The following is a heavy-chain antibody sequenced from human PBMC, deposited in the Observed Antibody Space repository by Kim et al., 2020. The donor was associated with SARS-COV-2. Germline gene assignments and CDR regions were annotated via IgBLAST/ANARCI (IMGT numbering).Heavy chain of an antibody. CDR2: IYYSGST. CDR3: ARVGLDRVDP. J-gene: IGHJ5*02. D-gene: IGHD2-2*03. Sequence: SETLSLTCTVSGGSISSSSYYWGWIRQPPGKGLEWIGSIYYSGSTYYNPSLKSRVTISVDTSKNQFSLKLSSVTAADTAVYYCARVGLDRVDPWGQGTLVTVSS. CDR1: GGSISSSSYY. V-gene: IGHV4-39*07.